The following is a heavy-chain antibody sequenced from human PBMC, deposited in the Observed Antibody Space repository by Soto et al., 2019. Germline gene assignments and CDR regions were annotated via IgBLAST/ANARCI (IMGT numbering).Heavy chain of an antibody. CDR3: ARVREDDYGGNHLFDY. D-gene: IGHD4-17*01. CDR2: IYYSGST. Sequence: SETLSLTCTVSGGSISSGGYYWSWIRQHPGKGLEWIGYIYYSGSTYYNPSLKSRVTISVDTSKNQFSLKLSSVTAADTAVYYCARVREDDYGGNHLFDYWGQGTLVPVSS. J-gene: IGHJ4*02. CDR1: GGSISSGGYY. V-gene: IGHV4-31*03.